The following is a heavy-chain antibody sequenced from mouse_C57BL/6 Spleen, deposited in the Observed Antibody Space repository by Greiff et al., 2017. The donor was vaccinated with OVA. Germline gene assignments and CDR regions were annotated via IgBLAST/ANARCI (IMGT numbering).Heavy chain of an antibody. J-gene: IGHJ2*01. Sequence: DVQLQESGPGLVKPSQSLSLTCSVTGYSITSGYYWNWIRQFPGNKLEWMGYIRYDGSNNYNPSLKNRISITRDTSKNQFFLKLNSVTTEDTATYYCARGIYYDYDGGYYWGQGTTLTVSS. V-gene: IGHV3-6*01. CDR3: ARGIYYDYDGGYY. D-gene: IGHD2-4*01. CDR1: GYSITSGYY. CDR2: IRYDGSN.